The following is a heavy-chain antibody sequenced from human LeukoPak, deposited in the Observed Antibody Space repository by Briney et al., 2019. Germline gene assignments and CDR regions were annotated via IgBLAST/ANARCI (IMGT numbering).Heavy chain of an antibody. Sequence: GGSLRLSCAASGFTFSSYEMNWVRPAPGKGLEWVSYISSSGSTIYYADSVKGRFTISRDNAKNSLYLQMNSLRAEDTAVYYCAERGITMLGGVWGKGTTVTISS. D-gene: IGHD3-10*02. CDR2: ISSSGSTI. CDR3: AERGITMLGGV. V-gene: IGHV3-48*03. CDR1: GFTFSSYE. J-gene: IGHJ6*04.